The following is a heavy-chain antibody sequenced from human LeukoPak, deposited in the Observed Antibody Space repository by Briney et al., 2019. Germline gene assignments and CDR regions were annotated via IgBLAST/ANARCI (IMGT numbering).Heavy chain of an antibody. Sequence: QAGGSLRLSCAASGFTFSSYAMSWVRQAPGKGLEWVSAISGSGGSTYYADSVKGRFTISRDNSKNTLYLQMNSLRAEDTAVYYCAKDPVYTWREYSGSYPVNYGMDVWGQGTTVTVSS. CDR2: ISGSGGST. D-gene: IGHD1-26*01. CDR1: GFTFSSYA. CDR3: AKDPVYTWREYSGSYPVNYGMDV. V-gene: IGHV3-23*01. J-gene: IGHJ6*02.